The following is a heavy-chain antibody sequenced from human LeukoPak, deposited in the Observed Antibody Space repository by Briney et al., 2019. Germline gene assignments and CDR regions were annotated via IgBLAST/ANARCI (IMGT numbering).Heavy chain of an antibody. CDR2: INHSGST. CDR1: GGSFSGYY. CDR3: ASARIAAAGLKDYYFDY. D-gene: IGHD6-13*01. Sequence: SETLSLTCAVYGGSFSGYYWSWIRQPPGKGLEWIGEINHSGSTNYNPSLKSRVTISVDTSKNQFSLKLSSVTAADTAVYYCASARIAAAGLKDYYFDYWGQGTLVTVSS. J-gene: IGHJ4*02. V-gene: IGHV4-34*01.